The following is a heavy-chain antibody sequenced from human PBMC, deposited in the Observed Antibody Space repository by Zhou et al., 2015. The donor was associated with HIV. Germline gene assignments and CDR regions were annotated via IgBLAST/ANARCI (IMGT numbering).Heavy chain of an antibody. Sequence: QVQLVQSGAEVKKPGSSVKVSCKASGGTFSSYTISWVRQAPGQGLEWMGRIIPILGIANYAQKFQGRVTITADKSTSTAYMELSSLRSEDTAVYYCASSGGSYDYSTGNDYWGQGTLVTVSS. V-gene: IGHV1-69*02. CDR1: GGTFSSYT. CDR2: IIPILGIA. J-gene: IGHJ4*02. D-gene: IGHD4-11*01. CDR3: ASSGGSYDYSTGNDY.